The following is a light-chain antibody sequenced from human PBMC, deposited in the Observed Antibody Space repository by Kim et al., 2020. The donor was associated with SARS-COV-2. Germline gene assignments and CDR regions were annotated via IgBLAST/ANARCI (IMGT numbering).Light chain of an antibody. CDR2: LAS. CDR1: QSLLDTHGNSY. Sequence: ETASISCRSSQSLLDTHGNSYLDWYLQKTGQSPHLLIHLASIRAAGVPDRFSGSGADTDFTLKISEVEAEDVGVYYCMQGLQTPSTFGQGTKLEIK. V-gene: IGKV2-28*01. J-gene: IGKJ2*01. CDR3: MQGLQTPST.